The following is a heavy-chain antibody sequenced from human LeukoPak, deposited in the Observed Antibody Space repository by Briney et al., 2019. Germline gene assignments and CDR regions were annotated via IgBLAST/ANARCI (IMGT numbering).Heavy chain of an antibody. Sequence: ASVKVSCQASGYTFTGYYMYWVRQAPGQGLEWMAWINPNSGGTNYAQKFQGRVTMTWDTSISTAYLELSGLRSDDTAVYYCARVSGYNYGYFDSWGQGTLVTVSS. J-gene: IGHJ4*02. CDR2: INPNSGGT. V-gene: IGHV1-2*02. CDR1: GYTFTGYY. CDR3: ARVSGYNYGYFDS. D-gene: IGHD5-18*01.